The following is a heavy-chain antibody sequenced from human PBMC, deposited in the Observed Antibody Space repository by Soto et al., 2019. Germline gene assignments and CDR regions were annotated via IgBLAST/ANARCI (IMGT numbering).Heavy chain of an antibody. CDR2: IYPGDSDT. CDR1: GYSFTIYW. J-gene: IGHJ4*02. CDR3: ARRYCTSSTCYVDY. D-gene: IGHD2-2*01. V-gene: IGHV5-51*01. Sequence: GESLKISCKGSGYSFTIYWIGWVRQMPGKGLEWMGIIYPGDSDTRYSPSFEGQVAISADRSISTAYLQWSSLKTSDTAMYFCARRYCTSSTCYVDYWGQGTLDTVSS.